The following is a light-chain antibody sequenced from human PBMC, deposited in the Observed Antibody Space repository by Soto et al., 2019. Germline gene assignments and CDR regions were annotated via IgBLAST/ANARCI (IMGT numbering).Light chain of an antibody. Sequence: ENVLTQSPATLSLSPGGRATLSCRASQSVSSNLAWYQQKPGQAPRLLIFDASNRATGIPVRFSGSGSGTDFTLTISSLQPEDFAVYYCHQRSNWPPTFGGGTKVDIK. J-gene: IGKJ4*01. CDR2: DAS. V-gene: IGKV3-11*01. CDR3: HQRSNWPPT. CDR1: QSVSSN.